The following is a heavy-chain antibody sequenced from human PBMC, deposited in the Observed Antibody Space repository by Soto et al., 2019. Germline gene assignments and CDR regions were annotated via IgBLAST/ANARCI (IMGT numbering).Heavy chain of an antibody. CDR1: GFSLSTSGVG. D-gene: IGHD3-22*01. CDR3: ARGRLGWLLLRNPNPSMDV. V-gene: IGHV2-5*01. Sequence: QITLKESGPTLVKPTQTLTLTCTFSGFSLSTSGVGVGWIRQPPGKALEWLALIYWNDDKRYSPSLKSRLTITKDTSKNQVVLTMTNMDPVDTATYYCARGRLGWLLLRNPNPSMDVWGQGTTVTVSS. J-gene: IGHJ6*02. CDR2: IYWNDDK.